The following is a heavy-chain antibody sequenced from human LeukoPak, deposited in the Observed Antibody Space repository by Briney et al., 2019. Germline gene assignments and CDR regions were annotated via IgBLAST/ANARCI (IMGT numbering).Heavy chain of an antibody. CDR2: IKQDGSEK. Sequence: PGGSLRLSCAASGFTFSSYWMSWVRQAPGKGLEWVANIKQDGSEKYYVDSVKGRFTISRDNAKNSLYLQMNSLRAEDTAEYYCAKPLGSSWYYFDYWGQGTLVTVSS. CDR3: AKPLGSSWYYFDY. D-gene: IGHD6-13*01. J-gene: IGHJ4*02. V-gene: IGHV3-7*03. CDR1: GFTFSSYW.